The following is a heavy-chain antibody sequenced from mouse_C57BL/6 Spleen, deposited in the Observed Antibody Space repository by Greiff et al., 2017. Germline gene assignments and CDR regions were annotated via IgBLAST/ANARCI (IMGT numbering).Heavy chain of an antibody. CDR1: GYTFTDYE. Sequence: VQLQQSGAELVRPGASVTLSCKASGYTFTDYEMHWVKQTPVHGLEWIGAIDPETGGTAYNQKFKGKAILTADKSSSTAYMELRSLTSEDSAVXYCTSNSSSSYGGWYFDVWGTGTTVTVSS. D-gene: IGHD1-1*01. J-gene: IGHJ1*03. CDR3: TSNSSSSYGGWYFDV. V-gene: IGHV1-15*01. CDR2: IDPETGGT.